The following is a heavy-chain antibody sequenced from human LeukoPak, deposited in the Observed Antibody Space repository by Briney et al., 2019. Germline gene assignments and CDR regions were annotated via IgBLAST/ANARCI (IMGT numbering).Heavy chain of an antibody. CDR3: AKDLSHYYDSSGYYYPYYYYGMDV. CDR1: GFTVSSYA. D-gene: IGHD3-22*01. J-gene: IGHJ6*02. Sequence: GGSLRLSCAASGFTVSSYAMSWVRQAPGKGLEWVSAISGSGGSTYYADSVKGRFTISRDNSKDTLYLQMNSLRAEDTAVYYCAKDLSHYYDSSGYYYPYYYYGMDVWGQGTTVTVSS. V-gene: IGHV3-23*01. CDR2: ISGSGGST.